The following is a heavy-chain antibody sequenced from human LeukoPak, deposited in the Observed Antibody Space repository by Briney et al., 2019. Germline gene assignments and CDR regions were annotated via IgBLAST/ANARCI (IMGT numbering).Heavy chain of an antibody. V-gene: IGHV3-23*01. J-gene: IGHJ4*02. Sequence: PGGSLRLSCAASGFTFSSYAMSWVRQAPGKGLEWVSAISGNGGSTYYADSVKGRFTISRDNSKNTLYLQMNSLRAEDTAVYYCAKEWVDIVVVVAATRGPFDYWGQGTLVTVSS. CDR2: ISGNGGST. CDR1: GFTFSSYA. D-gene: IGHD2-15*01. CDR3: AKEWVDIVVVVAATRGPFDY.